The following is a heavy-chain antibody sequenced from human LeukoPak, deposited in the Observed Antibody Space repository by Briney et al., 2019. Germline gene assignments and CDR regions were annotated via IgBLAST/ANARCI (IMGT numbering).Heavy chain of an antibody. CDR3: ARDYAYGDYTFDY. CDR1: GFTFSTYG. J-gene: IGHJ4*02. Sequence: GGSLRLSCAASGFTFSTYGMHWVRQAPGKGLEWVAVIWYDGSKKYYADSVKGRFTISRDNSKNTVDLQMNSLSAEDTAVYYCARDYAYGDYTFDYWGQGTLVTVSS. D-gene: IGHD4-17*01. CDR2: IWYDGSKK. V-gene: IGHV3-33*01.